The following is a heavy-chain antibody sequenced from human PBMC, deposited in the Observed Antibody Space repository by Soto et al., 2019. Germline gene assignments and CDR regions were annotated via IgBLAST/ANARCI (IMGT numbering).Heavy chain of an antibody. CDR1: GYNFHSSW. CDR3: PAPHSITKKGSAFAI. J-gene: IGHJ3*02. Sequence: VAAEKSSWEGCGYNFHSSWSGWERQIPGKGLEGKGIIYLGDSDNRYTPSFQGQDTISADKSISNAYLQWSSLKASDSAMYYCPAPHSITKKGSAFAIWGHGTMVPGSS. V-gene: IGHV5-51*01. D-gene: IGHD1-20*01. CDR2: IYLGDSDN.